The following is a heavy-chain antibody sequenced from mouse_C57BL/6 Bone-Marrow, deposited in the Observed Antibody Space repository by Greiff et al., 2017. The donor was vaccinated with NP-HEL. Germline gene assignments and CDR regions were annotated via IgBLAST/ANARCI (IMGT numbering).Heavy chain of an antibody. D-gene: IGHD2-4*01. Sequence: EASGVDFSRYWMSWVRRAPGKGLEWIGEINPDSSTINYAPSLKDKFIISRDNAKNTLYLQMSKVRSEDTALYYCASLYYDYDEGFAYWGQGTLVTVSA. V-gene: IGHV4-1*01. CDR2: INPDSSTI. CDR3: ASLYYDYDEGFAY. J-gene: IGHJ3*01. CDR1: GVDFSRYW.